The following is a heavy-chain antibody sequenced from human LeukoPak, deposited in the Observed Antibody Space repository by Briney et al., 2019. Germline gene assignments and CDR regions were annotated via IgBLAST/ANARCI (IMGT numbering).Heavy chain of an antibody. CDR1: GGSFSGYY. D-gene: IGHD2-2*01. Sequence: PSETLSLTCAVYGGSFSGYYWSWIRQPPGKGLEWIGEINHSGSTNYNPSLKSRVSISLDTSKSQFSLRLSSVTAADTAVYYCASRVVPAAFGEWGQGNLVTVSS. CDR2: INHSGST. J-gene: IGHJ4*02. CDR3: ASRVVPAAFGE. V-gene: IGHV4-34*01.